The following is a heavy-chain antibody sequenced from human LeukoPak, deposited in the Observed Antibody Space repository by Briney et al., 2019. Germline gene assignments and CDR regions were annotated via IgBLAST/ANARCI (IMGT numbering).Heavy chain of an antibody. J-gene: IGHJ6*02. CDR2: INPNSGDT. CDR3: ARDLGYGEYYYGVDV. D-gene: IGHD4-17*01. CDR1: GYTFTGYY. V-gene: IGHV1-2*02. Sequence: GASVKVSCKASGYTFTGYYMHWVRQDPGQGLEWMGWINPNSGDTNYAQKFQGRVTMTRDTSISTAHMELSRLRSDDTAVYYCARDLGYGEYYYGVDVWGQGTTVTVSS.